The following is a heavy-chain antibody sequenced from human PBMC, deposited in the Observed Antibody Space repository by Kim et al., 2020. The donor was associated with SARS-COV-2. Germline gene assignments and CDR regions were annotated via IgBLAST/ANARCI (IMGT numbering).Heavy chain of an antibody. D-gene: IGHD3-22*01. J-gene: IGHJ3*02. CDR3: AGPWAGXYYDXXGNYXXNDXXDI. CDR1: GGTFNSYA. Sequence: SVKVSCKASGGTFNSYAISWVRQAPGQGLAXXGRIXPILGIANYAQRFQGRVTXXTDXXTSTXXMELXXLRSXDTAVXYCAGPWAGXYYDXXGNYXXNDXXDIXXXGTXXXVS. V-gene: IGHV1-69*04. CDR2: IXPILGIA.